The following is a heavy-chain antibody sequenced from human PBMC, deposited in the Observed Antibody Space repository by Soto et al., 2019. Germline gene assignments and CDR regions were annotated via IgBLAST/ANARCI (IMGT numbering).Heavy chain of an antibody. CDR1: GFTFDDYA. Sequence: EMQLVESGGGLVQPGRSLRLSCAASGFTFDDYAMHWVRQAPGKGLEWVSGISWNSGSIGYADTVKGRFTISRDNAKNSLYLQMNSLRPEDTALYFCAKAHMWGGTEWETSFDSLGQGTLVTVSS. CDR3: AKAHMWGGTEWETSFDS. D-gene: IGHD1-26*01. J-gene: IGHJ4*02. CDR2: ISWNSGSI. V-gene: IGHV3-9*01.